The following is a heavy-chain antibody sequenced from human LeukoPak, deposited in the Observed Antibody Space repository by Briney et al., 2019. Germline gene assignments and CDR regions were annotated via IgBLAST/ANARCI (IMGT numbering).Heavy chain of an antibody. Sequence: GASVKVSCKASGYTFTSYDINWVRQATGQGLEWMGWMNPNSGNTGYAQKFQGRVTMTRNTSISTAYMELSSLRSEDTAVYYCARRMRGGSSRFGNWFDPWGQGTLVTVSS. J-gene: IGHJ5*02. CDR1: GYTFTSYD. V-gene: IGHV1-8*01. CDR2: MNPNSGNT. D-gene: IGHD6-6*01. CDR3: ARRMRGGSSRFGNWFDP.